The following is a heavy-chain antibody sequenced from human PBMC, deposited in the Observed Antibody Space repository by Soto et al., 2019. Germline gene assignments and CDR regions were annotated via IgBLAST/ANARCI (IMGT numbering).Heavy chain of an antibody. V-gene: IGHV3-33*01. J-gene: IGHJ6*02. CDR1: GFTFSSYG. Sequence: QVQLVESGGGVVQPGRSLRLSCAASGFTFSSYGMHWVRQAPGKGLEWVAVIWYDGSNKYYADSVKGRFTISRDNSKNTLYLQMNSLRAEDTAVYYCARDHGQDIVSVGLLVYYGMDVWGQGTTVTVSS. CDR2: IWYDGSNK. D-gene: IGHD2-15*01. CDR3: ARDHGQDIVSVGLLVYYGMDV.